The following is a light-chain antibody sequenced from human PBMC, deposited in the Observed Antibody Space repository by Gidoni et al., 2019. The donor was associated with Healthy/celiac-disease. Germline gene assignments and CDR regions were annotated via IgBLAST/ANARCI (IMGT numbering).Light chain of an antibody. V-gene: IGKV3-11*01. Sequence: EIVLTQSPATLSLSPGERATLSCRASQSVSSYLAWYQQKPGQDPRLLIYDASNRATGIPARFSGSGSGTDFTLTISSLEPEEFAVYYCQQRSNWPPITFGGGTKVEIK. J-gene: IGKJ4*01. CDR1: QSVSSY. CDR3: QQRSNWPPIT. CDR2: DAS.